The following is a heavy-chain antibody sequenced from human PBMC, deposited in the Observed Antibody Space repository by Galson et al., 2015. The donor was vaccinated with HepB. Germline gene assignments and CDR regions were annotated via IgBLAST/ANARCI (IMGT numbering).Heavy chain of an antibody. CDR2: ISGSGGSI. D-gene: IGHD6-13*01. Sequence: SLRLSCAASGFTFSSYAMTWVRQAPGKGLEWVSVISGSGGSIYYADSVKGRFTISRDNSKKTLYVQLNSLRAEDTAVYYCAKVGQAAAGTGLSFDIWGQGTMVTVSS. CDR1: GFTFSSYA. V-gene: IGHV3-23*01. J-gene: IGHJ3*02. CDR3: AKVGQAAAGTGLSFDI.